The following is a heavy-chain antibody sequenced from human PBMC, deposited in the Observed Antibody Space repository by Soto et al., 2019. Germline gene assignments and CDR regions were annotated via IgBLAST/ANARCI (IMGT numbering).Heavy chain of an antibody. CDR1: GFTFSSYG. Sequence: GGSLRLSCAASGFTFSSYGMHWVRQAPGKGLEWVAVISYDGSNIYYADSVKGRFTISRDNSKNTLYLQMNSLRAEDTDVYYCAKRPNADSSGYFDAFDIWGQGTMVTVSS. J-gene: IGHJ3*02. V-gene: IGHV3-30*18. CDR2: ISYDGSNI. CDR3: AKRPNADSSGYFDAFDI. D-gene: IGHD3-22*01.